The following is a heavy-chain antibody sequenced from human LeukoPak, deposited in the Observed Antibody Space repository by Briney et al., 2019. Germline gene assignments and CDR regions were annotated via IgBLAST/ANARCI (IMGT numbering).Heavy chain of an antibody. V-gene: IGHV3-53*01. Sequence: TGGSLRLSCAASGFTVSGTHMSWVRQPPGKGLEWVSAMYTGGTTYYADSVQGRFTISRDTSKNTLYLHMNIVRVEDTAVYYCATDEVTSGGGLASWGQGTLVTVSS. CDR3: ATDEVTSGGGLAS. CDR2: MYTGGTT. D-gene: IGHD3-16*01. J-gene: IGHJ4*02. CDR1: GFTVSGTH.